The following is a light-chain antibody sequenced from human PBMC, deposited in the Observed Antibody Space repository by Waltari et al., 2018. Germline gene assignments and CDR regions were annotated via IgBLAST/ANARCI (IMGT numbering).Light chain of an antibody. CDR1: SGPADYV. Sequence: VVTQSPSASASLGASVKLTCTLSSGPADYVIAWHQQQPQKSPKYLMKVYSNGVERKGDGIPDRFSGSSSGAERYLVISGLQSDDEADYYCQTWATGIVVFGGGTKLTVL. J-gene: IGLJ3*02. CDR3: QTWATGIVV. V-gene: IGLV4-69*01. CDR2: VYSNGVE.